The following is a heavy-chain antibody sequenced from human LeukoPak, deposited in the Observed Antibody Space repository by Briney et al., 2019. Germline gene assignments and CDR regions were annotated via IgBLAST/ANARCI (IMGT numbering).Heavy chain of an antibody. CDR1: GFTFSDYD. CDR2: ISGLSTHI. Sequence: TGGSLRLSCSASGFTFSDYDMNWVRQAPGKGLEWVSSISGLSTHIYYGDSVKGRFSISGDNAKNSVYLQMNSLGVEDTAIYYCGRAFPPLRTSSAGDLWGQGILVTVSS. D-gene: IGHD3-16*01. J-gene: IGHJ4*02. V-gene: IGHV3-69-1*02. CDR3: GRAFPPLRTSSAGDL.